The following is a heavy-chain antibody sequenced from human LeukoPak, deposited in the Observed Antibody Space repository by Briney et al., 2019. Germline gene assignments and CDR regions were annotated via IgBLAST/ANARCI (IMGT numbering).Heavy chain of an antibody. CDR3: ARTWVLGDYYDSSGYFVTLDY. D-gene: IGHD3-22*01. V-gene: IGHV4-31*03. CDR1: GGSISSTGYS. CDR2: IHYSGST. Sequence: PSETLSLTCTVSGGSISSTGYSWSWIRQLPGKAPEWIGYIHYSGSTNYNPSLKSRVTISVDTSKNQFSLKLSSVTAADTAVYYCARTWVLGDYYDSSGYFVTLDYWGQGTLVTVSS. J-gene: IGHJ4*02.